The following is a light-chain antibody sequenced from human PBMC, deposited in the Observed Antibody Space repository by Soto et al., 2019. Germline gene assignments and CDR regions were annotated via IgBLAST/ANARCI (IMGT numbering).Light chain of an antibody. J-gene: IGKJ2*01. Sequence: DIQMTQSPSSLSASVGDRVTITCRASQTISTYLHWYQQSPGKAPKLLIHGASTLQGGVPSRFSGSGVGTDFTLTISGLQPDDFATDYCQQSYRIPYTGGQGNKLELK. V-gene: IGKV1-39*01. CDR2: GAS. CDR3: QQSYRIPYT. CDR1: QTISTY.